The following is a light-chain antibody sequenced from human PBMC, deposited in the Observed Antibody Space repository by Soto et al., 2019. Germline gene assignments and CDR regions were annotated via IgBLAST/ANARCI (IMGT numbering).Light chain of an antibody. CDR1: TGAVTSGHS. Sequence: QAVVTQEPSLTVSPGGTVTLTCGSSTGAVTSGHSPYWFQQKPGQAPRTLIYDTSNKHSWTPARFSGSLLGGKAALTLTVAQPEDEAEYYCLLSYVGARVFGTGTKVTVL. CDR3: LLSYVGARV. CDR2: DTS. V-gene: IGLV7-46*01. J-gene: IGLJ1*01.